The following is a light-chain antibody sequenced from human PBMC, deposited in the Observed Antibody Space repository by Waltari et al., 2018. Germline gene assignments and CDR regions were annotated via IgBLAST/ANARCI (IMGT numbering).Light chain of an antibody. V-gene: IGKV3-11*01. CDR2: YTS. CDR1: QSLSNY. J-gene: IGKJ4*01. Sequence: DIVLTQSPATLSLSPGERATLTCRASQSLSNYLAVYQQKPGQAPRLLIYYTSNRATGIPARFSGSGFGTDFTLTISSLEPEDFAVYYCQQRRNWPLTFGGGTKVEIK. CDR3: QQRRNWPLT.